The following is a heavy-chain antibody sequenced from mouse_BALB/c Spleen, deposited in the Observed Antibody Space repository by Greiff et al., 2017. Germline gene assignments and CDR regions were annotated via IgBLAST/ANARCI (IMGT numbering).Heavy chain of an antibody. V-gene: IGHV5-17*02. Sequence: DVQLVESGGGLVQPGGSRKLSCAASGFTFSSFGMHWVRQAPEKGLEWVAYISSGSSTIYYADTVKGRFTISRDNPKNTLFLQMTSLRSEDTAMYYCARGGNYFDYWGQGTTLTVSS. CDR1: GFTFSSFG. J-gene: IGHJ2*01. CDR2: ISSGSSTI. CDR3: ARGGNYFDY.